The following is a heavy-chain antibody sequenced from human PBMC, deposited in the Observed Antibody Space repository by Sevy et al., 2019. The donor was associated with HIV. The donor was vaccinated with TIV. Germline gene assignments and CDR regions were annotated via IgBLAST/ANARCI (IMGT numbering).Heavy chain of an antibody. V-gene: IGHV3-7*01. CDR1: GFTFSSFW. CDR2: INQDGSEI. CDR3: ARALYAYSSY. J-gene: IGHJ4*02. D-gene: IGHD4-4*01. Sequence: GGSLRLSCAASGFTFSSFWMTWVCQAPGKGLEWVANINQDGSEIHYVDSVKGRFSISRDNAKNSLNLQMNSLRAEDTALYYCARALYAYSSYWGQGTLVTVSS.